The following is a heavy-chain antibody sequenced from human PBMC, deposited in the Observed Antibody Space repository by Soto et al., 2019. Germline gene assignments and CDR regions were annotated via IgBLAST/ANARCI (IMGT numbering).Heavy chain of an antibody. J-gene: IGHJ4*02. CDR3: STTQRGWFGVGDH. D-gene: IGHD3-10*01. Sequence: QLRLQESGPGLVKPSETLSLTCSVSGGSISSSDYYWGWIRQPPGKVPEWIGTIYYTGSTYYNPSLKLRATVAAATSKNQFSLKLSSVPAADTAVYYCSTTQRGWFGVGDHWGQGILVTVSS. V-gene: IGHV4-39*01. CDR2: IYYTGST. CDR1: GGSISSSDYY.